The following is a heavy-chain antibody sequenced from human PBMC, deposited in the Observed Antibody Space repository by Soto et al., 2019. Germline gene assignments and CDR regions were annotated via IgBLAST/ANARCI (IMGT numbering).Heavy chain of an antibody. CDR3: AKRVEYSSSTHYFDY. D-gene: IGHD6-6*01. V-gene: IGHV3-23*01. Sequence: GGSLRLSCAASGFTFSRFAMSWVRQAPGKGLEWVSAISDSGGSTYYADSVKGRFTISRDNSKNTLFLQMNSLRAEDTAVYYCAKRVEYSSSTHYFDYWGQGTLVTVSS. CDR2: ISDSGGST. J-gene: IGHJ4*02. CDR1: GFTFSRFA.